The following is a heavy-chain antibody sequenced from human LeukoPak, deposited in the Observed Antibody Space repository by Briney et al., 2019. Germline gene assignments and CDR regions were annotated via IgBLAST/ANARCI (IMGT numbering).Heavy chain of an antibody. Sequence: GGSLRLSCVASGFPFRSFSMTWVRQARGKGLEWVSSISSSSTYIYYADSVKGRFTISRDNAKNSLYRQMNSLRVEDTAVYYCARAEGSGSSFDYWGQGTLVTVSS. D-gene: IGHD3-10*01. V-gene: IGHV3-21*01. CDR3: ARAEGSGSSFDY. J-gene: IGHJ4*02. CDR1: GFPFRSFS. CDR2: ISSSSTYI.